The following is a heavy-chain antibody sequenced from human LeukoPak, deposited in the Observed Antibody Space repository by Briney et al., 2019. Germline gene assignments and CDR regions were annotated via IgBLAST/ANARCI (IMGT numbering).Heavy chain of an antibody. D-gene: IGHD6-13*01. CDR3: ARDVLAATGPF. CDR2: ISERSNDI. Sequence: GSLRLSCAASGFTFSSYSMNWVRQAPGKGLEWVSFISERSNDIYYADSVKGRFTISRDNPKNSLYLQMNSLRAEDTAVYYCARDVLAATGPFWGQGTLVTVSS. CDR1: GFTFSSYS. J-gene: IGHJ4*02. V-gene: IGHV3-48*01.